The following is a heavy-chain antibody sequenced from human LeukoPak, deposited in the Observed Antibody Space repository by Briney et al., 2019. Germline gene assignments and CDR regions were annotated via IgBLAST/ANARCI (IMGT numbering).Heavy chain of an antibody. CDR1: GFTFSSYA. V-gene: IGHV3-23*01. CDR3: AKDRSSTIRGYYFDY. Sequence: GGSLRLSCAASGFTFSSYAMSWVRQAPGKGLEWVSAISGSGGSTYYADSVKGRFTISRDNSKNTLYLQMNSLRAEDTAVYYCAKDRSSTIRGYYFDYWGQGTLVTVSS. CDR2: ISGSGGST. J-gene: IGHJ4*02. D-gene: IGHD2-2*01.